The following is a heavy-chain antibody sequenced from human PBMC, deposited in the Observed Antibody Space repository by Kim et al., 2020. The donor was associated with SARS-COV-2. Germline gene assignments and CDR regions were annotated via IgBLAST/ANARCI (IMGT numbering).Heavy chain of an antibody. V-gene: IGHV4-4*02. CDR2: IYHSGST. CDR1: GGSISSSNW. D-gene: IGHD5-18*01. Sequence: SETLSLTCAVSGGSISSSNWWSWVRQPPGKGLEWIGEIYHSGSTNYNPSLKSRVTISVDKSTNQFSLKLSSVTAADTAVYYCASRGYSYGSDYWGQGTLVTVSS. J-gene: IGHJ4*02. CDR3: ASRGYSYGSDY.